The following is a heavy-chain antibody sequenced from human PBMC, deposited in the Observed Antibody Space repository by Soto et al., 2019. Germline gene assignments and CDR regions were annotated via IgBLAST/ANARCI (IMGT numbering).Heavy chain of an antibody. J-gene: IGHJ6*02. CDR2: ISDDRSSK. D-gene: IGHD5-18*01. CDR1: GFTFSSDA. CDR3: ARDPPAGGYSYGAFYGMDV. Sequence: GSLRLSCAASGFTFSSDAMHWVRQAPGKGLEWVAVISDDRSSKYYSDSVKGRFTISRDNSKNTLYLQMNSLRPEDSAVYYCARDPPAGGYSYGAFYGMDVWGQGTTVTVSS. V-gene: IGHV3-30*03.